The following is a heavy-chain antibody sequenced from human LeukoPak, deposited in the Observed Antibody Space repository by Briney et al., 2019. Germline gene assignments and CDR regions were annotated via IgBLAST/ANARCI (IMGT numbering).Heavy chain of an antibody. CDR3: ARGLVGTTGEQNWFDP. CDR1: GGSISTYY. J-gene: IGHJ5*02. Sequence: SETLSPTCTVSGGSISTYYWSWIRQPAGKGLEWIGRIYTSGSTNYNPSLKSRVTISVDNPKNQFSLKLSSVTAADTAVYYCARGLVGTTGEQNWFDPWGQGTLVTVSS. D-gene: IGHD1-26*01. V-gene: IGHV4-4*07. CDR2: IYTSGST.